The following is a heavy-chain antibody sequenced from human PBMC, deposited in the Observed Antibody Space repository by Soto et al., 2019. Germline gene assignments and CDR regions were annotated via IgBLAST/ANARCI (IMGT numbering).Heavy chain of an antibody. V-gene: IGHV1-8*02. CDR1: GYTFTDLD. CDR3: ARGINAGVDY. J-gene: IGHJ4*02. D-gene: IGHD3-10*01. Sequence: GASVKVSCKASGYTFTDLDINWVRQTTGQGLEWMGWMRPNTGHSGLAQKFQGRLTLTRDTSINTAYMELSSLRSEDTAIYYCARGINAGVDYWGQGTPVTVSS. CDR2: MRPNTGHS.